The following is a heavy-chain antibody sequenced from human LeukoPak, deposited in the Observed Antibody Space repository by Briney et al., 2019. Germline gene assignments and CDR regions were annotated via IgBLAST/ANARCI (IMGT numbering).Heavy chain of an antibody. CDR2: IIPIFGTA. Sequence: SVKVSCKASGGTFSSYAISWVRQAPGQGLEWMGRIIPIFGTANYAQKFQGRVTITTDESTSTAYMELSSLRSEDTAVYYCARDKPGYSYGYLYFDYWGQGALVTVSS. CDR1: GGTFSSYA. V-gene: IGHV1-69*05. D-gene: IGHD5-18*01. CDR3: ARDKPGYSYGYLYFDY. J-gene: IGHJ4*02.